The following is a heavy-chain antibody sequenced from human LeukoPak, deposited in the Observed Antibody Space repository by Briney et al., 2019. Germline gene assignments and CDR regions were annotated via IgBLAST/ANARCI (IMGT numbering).Heavy chain of an antibody. Sequence: SETLSLTCTVSGYSISSGYYWGWIRQPPGKGLEWIGSIYHSGSTYYNPSLKSRVTISVDTSKNQFSLKLSSVTAADTAVYYCARVGSGWYRDFDPWGQGTLVTVSS. CDR2: IYHSGST. V-gene: IGHV4-38-2*02. CDR1: GYSISSGYY. D-gene: IGHD6-19*01. CDR3: ARVGSGWYRDFDP. J-gene: IGHJ5*02.